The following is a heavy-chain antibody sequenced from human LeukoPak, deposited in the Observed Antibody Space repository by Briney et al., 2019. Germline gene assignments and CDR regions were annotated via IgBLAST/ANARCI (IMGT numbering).Heavy chain of an antibody. CDR2: IRYDGTSQ. V-gene: IGHV3-30*02. J-gene: IGHJ4*02. Sequence: GGSLRLSCATSGFTLSIYGMHWVRQAPGKGLEWVAFIRYDGTSQYYADSVKGRFTISRDNSKNTLYLQMNSLRAEDTAVYYCAKVGSGWYKIDYWGQGTLVTVSS. CDR3: AKVGSGWYKIDY. D-gene: IGHD6-19*01. CDR1: GFTLSIYG.